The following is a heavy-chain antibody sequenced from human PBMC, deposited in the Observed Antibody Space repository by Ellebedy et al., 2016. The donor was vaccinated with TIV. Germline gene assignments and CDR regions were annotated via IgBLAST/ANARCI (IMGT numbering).Heavy chain of an antibody. CDR1: GYTFTGYY. CDR3: ARGRESSGWYGRDY. CDR2: INPNSGGT. Sequence: ASVKVSXXASGYTFTGYYMHWVRQAPGQGLEWMGWINPNSGGTNYAQKFQGRVTMTRDTSISTAYMELSRLRSEDTAVYYCARGRESSGWYGRDYWGQGTLVTVSS. J-gene: IGHJ4*02. V-gene: IGHV1-2*02. D-gene: IGHD6-19*01.